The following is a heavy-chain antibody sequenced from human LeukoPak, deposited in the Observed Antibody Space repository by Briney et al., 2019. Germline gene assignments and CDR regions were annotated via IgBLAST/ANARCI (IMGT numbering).Heavy chain of an antibody. V-gene: IGHV1-18*01. CDR3: ARGGPYYYYYYYMDV. Sequence: GAAVKVSCKASGYTFTSYDINWVRQATGQGLEWMGWISAYNGNTNYAQKLQGRVTMTTDTSTSTAYMELRSLRSDDTAVYYCARGGPYYYYYYYMDVWGKGTTVTVSS. CDR2: ISAYNGNT. J-gene: IGHJ6*03. CDR1: GYTFTSYD.